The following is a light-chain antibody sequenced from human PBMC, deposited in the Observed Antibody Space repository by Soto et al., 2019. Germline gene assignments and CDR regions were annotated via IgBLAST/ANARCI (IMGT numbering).Light chain of an antibody. CDR2: NVI. J-gene: IGLJ1*01. V-gene: IGLV2-11*01. Sequence: QSALTQPRSVSGSPGQSVTISCTGTSSDVGGYNFVSWYQHHPGKAPKLIIYNVIQRPSGVPDRFSASKSDNTASLTISGLQAEDEADYYCCSYAGSYTYVFGTGTNVTVL. CDR3: CSYAGSYTYV. CDR1: SSDVGGYNF.